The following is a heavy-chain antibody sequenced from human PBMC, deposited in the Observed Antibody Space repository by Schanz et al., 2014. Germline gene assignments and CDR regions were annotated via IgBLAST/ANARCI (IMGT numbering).Heavy chain of an antibody. CDR1: GGTFSTYP. D-gene: IGHD3-16*01. CDR2: IIPIHGIV. V-gene: IGHV1-69*04. J-gene: IGHJ5*01. Sequence: QVQLVQSGAEVKKPGSSMKVSCKASGGTFSTYPINWLRQAPGQGLEWMGRIIPIHGIVNYAQRFQDRVRITADNSTTAAYMQLSSMRSDDTAVYYGARDVGLDNRGWFDSWGQGTLVTVSS. CDR3: ARDVGLDNRGWFDS.